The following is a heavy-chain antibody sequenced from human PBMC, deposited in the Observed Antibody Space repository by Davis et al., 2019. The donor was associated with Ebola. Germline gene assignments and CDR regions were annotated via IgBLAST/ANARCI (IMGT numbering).Heavy chain of an antibody. CDR1: GGSIGFYY. CDR3: ARRDGSSGWYNYYGMDV. CDR2: IYYSGST. V-gene: IGHV4-59*01. J-gene: IGHJ6*02. D-gene: IGHD6-19*01. Sequence: MPSETLSLTCTVSGGSIGFYYWTWIRQPPGKGLEWIGYIYYSGSTNYNPSLKSRVTISVDTSKNQFSLKLSSVTAADTAVYYCARRDGSSGWYNYYGMDVWGQGTTVTVSS.